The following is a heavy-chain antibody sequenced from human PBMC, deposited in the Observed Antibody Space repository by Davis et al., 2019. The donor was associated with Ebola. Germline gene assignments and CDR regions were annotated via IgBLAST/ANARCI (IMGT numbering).Heavy chain of an antibody. D-gene: IGHD1-7*01. V-gene: IGHV4-4*02. CDR1: GFPFRSHW. CDR2: ISHSGHT. Sequence: GSLRLSCAASGFPFRSHWMTWVRQAPGKGLEWIGDISHSGHTYYNPSLRSRLTISVDTSKNHFSLKLSSVTAADTAVYYCARGLELHGMDVWGKGTTVTVSS. CDR3: ARGLELHGMDV. J-gene: IGHJ6*04.